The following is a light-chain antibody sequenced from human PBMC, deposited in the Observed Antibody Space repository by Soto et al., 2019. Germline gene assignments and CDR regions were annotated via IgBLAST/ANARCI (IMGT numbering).Light chain of an antibody. CDR2: GAS. V-gene: IGKV3-20*01. Sequence: ETVLTQSPGTLSLSPGERATLSCRASQSVSSSHLTWYQQKPGQAPRLLIYGASSRATGIPDSFSGSGSGTDFTLTISRLEPEDFALYYCQQFASSPWTFGQGTKVEIK. CDR1: QSVSSSH. CDR3: QQFASSPWT. J-gene: IGKJ1*01.